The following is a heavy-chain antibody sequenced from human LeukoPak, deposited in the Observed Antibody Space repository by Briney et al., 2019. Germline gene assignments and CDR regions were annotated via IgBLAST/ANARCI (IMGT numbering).Heavy chain of an antibody. CDR3: ARDPGTTQTLHDAFDI. D-gene: IGHD1-7*01. V-gene: IGHV3-21*01. J-gene: IGHJ3*02. CDR2: ISSSSSYI. CDR1: GFTFSSYS. Sequence: GGSLRLSCAASGFTFSSYSMNWVRQAPGKGLEWVSSISSSSSYIYYADSVKGRFTISRDNARNSLYLQMNSLRAEDTAVYYCARDPGTTQTLHDAFDIWGQGAMVTVSS.